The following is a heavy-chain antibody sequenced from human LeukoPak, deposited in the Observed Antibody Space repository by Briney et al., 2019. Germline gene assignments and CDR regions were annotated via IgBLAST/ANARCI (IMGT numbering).Heavy chain of an antibody. CDR1: XYTFTXYG. V-gene: IGHV1-18*01. CDR3: ARAGVVVAATVSYFDY. Sequence: SVTVSCXXXXYTFTXYGISWVRQAPGQGLEWMGWISAYNGNTNYAQKLQGRVTMTTDTSTSTAYMELRSLRSDDTAVYYCARAGVVVAATVSYFDYWGQGTLVTVSS. D-gene: IGHD2-15*01. CDR2: ISAYNGNT. J-gene: IGHJ4*02.